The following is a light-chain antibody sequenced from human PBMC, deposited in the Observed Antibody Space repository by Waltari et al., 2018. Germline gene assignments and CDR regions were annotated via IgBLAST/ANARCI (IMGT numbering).Light chain of an antibody. CDR2: NDN. V-gene: IGLV1-44*01. CDR1: RSNIGSET. Sequence: QSVLTQPPSGSGTPGQRVTIPCSGGRSNIGSETVNWYQQLPGTAPKVLIYNDNPRPSGVPDRFSGSKSGTSASLAISGLQSEDEADYYCAAWDDSLHAWVFGGGTKLTVL. CDR3: AAWDDSLHAWV. J-gene: IGLJ3*02.